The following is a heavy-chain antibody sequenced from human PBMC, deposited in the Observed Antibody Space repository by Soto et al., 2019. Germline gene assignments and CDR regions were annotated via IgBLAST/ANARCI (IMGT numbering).Heavy chain of an antibody. D-gene: IGHD3-3*01. J-gene: IGHJ6*03. CDR1: GGSISSGGYS. Sequence: PSETLSLTCAVSGGSISSGGYSWSWIRQPTEKDLEWIGYIYHSGSTNYNPSLKSRVTISVDTSKNQFSLKLSSVTAADTAVYYCARQPTIFGVVTTEPAYYYYYMDVWGKGTTVTVSS. CDR3: ARQPTIFGVVTTEPAYYYYYMDV. V-gene: IGHV4-30-2*01. CDR2: IYHSGST.